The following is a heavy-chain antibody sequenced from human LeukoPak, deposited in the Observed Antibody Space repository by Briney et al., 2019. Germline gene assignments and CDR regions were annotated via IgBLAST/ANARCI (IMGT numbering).Heavy chain of an antibody. D-gene: IGHD3-16*02. CDR3: ARGGGLDYDYVWGSYRNNWYFDL. Sequence: GGSLRLSCAASGFTFSSYWMSWVRQAPGTGLEWVANIKQDGSEKYYVESVKGRFTISRDNAKNSLYLEMKSLRAEDTAVYYCARGGGLDYDYVWGSYRNNWYFDLWGRGTLVTVSS. J-gene: IGHJ2*01. CDR1: GFTFSSYW. V-gene: IGHV3-7*01. CDR2: IKQDGSEK.